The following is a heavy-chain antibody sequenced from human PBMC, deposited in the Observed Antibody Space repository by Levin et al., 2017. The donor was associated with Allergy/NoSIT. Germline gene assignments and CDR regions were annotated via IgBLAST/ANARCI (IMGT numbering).Heavy chain of an antibody. V-gene: IGHV3-30-3*01. Sequence: GGSLRLSCAASGFTFSSYAMHWVRQAPGKGLEWVAVISYDGSNKYYADSVKGRFTISRDNPKNTLYLQMNSLRAEDTAVYYCARDCGVARGYSYGNYYDYGMDVWGQGTTVTVSS. D-gene: IGHD5-18*01. CDR1: GFTFSSYA. CDR3: ARDCGVARGYSYGNYYDYGMDV. J-gene: IGHJ6*02. CDR2: ISYDGSNK.